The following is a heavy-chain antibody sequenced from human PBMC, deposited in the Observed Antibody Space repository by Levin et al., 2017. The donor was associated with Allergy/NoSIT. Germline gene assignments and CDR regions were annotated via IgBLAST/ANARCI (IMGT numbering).Heavy chain of an antibody. J-gene: IGHJ4*02. Sequence: GGSLRLSCAASGFTFDEHAMHWVRRRPGKGLEWVAGISWNSGDRGYEDSVKGRFTISRDNAKNSLDLQMNSLRPDDTACYYCARASGLSFVYHIHPCSFDYWGQGVLVTVSS. D-gene: IGHD3/OR15-3a*01. CDR1: GFTFDEHA. CDR3: ARASGLSFVYHIHPCSFDY. CDR2: ISWNSGDR. V-gene: IGHV3-9*01.